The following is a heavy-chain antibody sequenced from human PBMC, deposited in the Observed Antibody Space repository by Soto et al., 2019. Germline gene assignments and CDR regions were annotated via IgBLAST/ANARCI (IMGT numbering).Heavy chain of an antibody. V-gene: IGHV4-39*01. J-gene: IGHJ3*02. CDR1: GGSISSSSYY. CDR3: ARFYYDSGYDAFDI. Sequence: PSETLSLTCTVSGGSISSSSYYWGWIRQPPGKGLEWIGSIYYSGSTYYNPSLKSRVTISVDTSKNQFSLKLSSVTAADTAVYYCARFYYDSGYDAFDIWGQGAMVTVSS. D-gene: IGHD3-22*01. CDR2: IYYSGST.